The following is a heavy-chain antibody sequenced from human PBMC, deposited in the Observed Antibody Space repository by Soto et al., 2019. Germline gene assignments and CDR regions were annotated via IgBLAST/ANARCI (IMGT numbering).Heavy chain of an antibody. CDR1: GGSISSGDYY. J-gene: IGHJ4*02. V-gene: IGHV4-30-4*01. Sequence: PSETLSLTCTVSGGSISSGDYYWSWIRQPPGKGLEWIGYIYYSGSTYYNPSLKSRVTISVDTSKNQFSLKLSSVTAADTAVYYCARIIVGATIDYWGQGTLVTVSS. CDR3: ARIIVGATIDY. D-gene: IGHD1-26*01. CDR2: IYYSGST.